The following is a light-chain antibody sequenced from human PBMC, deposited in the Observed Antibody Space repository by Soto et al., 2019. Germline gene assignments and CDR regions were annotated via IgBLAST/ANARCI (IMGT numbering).Light chain of an antibody. CDR1: QSLSRW. J-gene: IGKJ1*01. V-gene: IGKV1-5*03. CDR2: EAS. Sequence: DIQMTQSPSTLSASVGDRVTITCRASQSLSRWLAWYQQKPGKAPSLLIYEASNLESGVPSRFSGSGSGTEFTLTISSLQPDDAATYYCQRYNTFWTFGQGTKV. CDR3: QRYNTFWT.